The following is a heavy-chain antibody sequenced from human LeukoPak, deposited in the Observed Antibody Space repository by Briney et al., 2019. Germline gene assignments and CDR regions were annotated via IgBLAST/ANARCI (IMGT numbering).Heavy chain of an antibody. D-gene: IGHD3-3*01. V-gene: IGHV1-69*05. J-gene: IGHJ6*03. CDR1: GGTFSSYA. Sequence: SVTVSCKASGGTFSSYAISWVRQAPGQGLEWMGGIIPIFGTANYAQKFQGRVTITTDESTSTAYMELSSLRSEDTAVYYCARMGGIWSGYFPYYYYYMDVWGKGTTVTVSS. CDR3: ARMGGIWSGYFPYYYYYMDV. CDR2: IIPIFGTA.